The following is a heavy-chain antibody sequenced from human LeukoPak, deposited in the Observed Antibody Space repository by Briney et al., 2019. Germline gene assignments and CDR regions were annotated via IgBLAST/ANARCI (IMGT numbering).Heavy chain of an antibody. D-gene: IGHD4-17*01. V-gene: IGHV3-23*01. CDR1: GFTFSSYA. J-gene: IGHJ4*02. CDR2: ISGSGGGT. CDR3: AKERRDYGDYKYYFDY. Sequence: GGSLRLSCAASGFTFSSYAMSWVRQAPGKGLEWVSAISGSGGGTYYADSVKGRFTISRDNSKNTLYLQMNSLRAEDTAVYYCAKERRDYGDYKYYFDYWGQGTLVTVSS.